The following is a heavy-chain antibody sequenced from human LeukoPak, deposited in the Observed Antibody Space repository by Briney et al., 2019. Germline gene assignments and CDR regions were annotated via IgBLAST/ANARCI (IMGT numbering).Heavy chain of an antibody. D-gene: IGHD2-2*01. J-gene: IGHJ6*03. CDR2: IYHSGST. Sequence: KASETLSLTCTVSGYSISSGYCWGWIRQPPGKGLEWIGSIYHSGSTYYNPSLKSRVTISVDTSKNQFSLKLSSVTAADTAVYYCASDRSDIVVVPAAIPFDYYYMDVWGKGTTVTVSS. CDR1: GYSISSGYC. CDR3: ASDRSDIVVVPAAIPFDYYYMDV. V-gene: IGHV4-38-2*02.